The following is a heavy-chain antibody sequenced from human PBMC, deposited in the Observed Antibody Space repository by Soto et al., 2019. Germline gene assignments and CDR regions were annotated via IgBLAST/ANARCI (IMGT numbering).Heavy chain of an antibody. D-gene: IGHD3-22*01. CDR3: VKDRDSNSWPSRDV. CDR2: ISPNSGNI. Sequence: QVPLVQSGAEVKKPGASVNVSCKTSGYTFTRNGISWVRQAPGQGLEWMGWISPNSGNIKYAQKLQGRVNMTTDTSTSTAYMELRSLRSDDTAVYYCVKDRDSNSWPSRDVWGPGTTVTVSS. J-gene: IGHJ6*02. CDR1: GYTFTRNG. V-gene: IGHV1-18*01.